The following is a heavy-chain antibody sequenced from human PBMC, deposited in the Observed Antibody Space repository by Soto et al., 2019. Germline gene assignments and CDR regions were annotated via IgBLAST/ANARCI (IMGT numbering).Heavy chain of an antibody. Sequence: ASVKVSCKASGYTFTSYGISWVRQAPGQGLEWMGWISAYNGNTNYAQKLQGRVTMTTDTSTSTAYMELRSLRSDDTAMYYCARDLEEYCSSTSCHEDKFDYWGQGTLVTVSS. CDR2: ISAYNGNT. CDR1: GYTFTSYG. V-gene: IGHV1-18*01. CDR3: ARDLEEYCSSTSCHEDKFDY. J-gene: IGHJ4*02. D-gene: IGHD2-2*01.